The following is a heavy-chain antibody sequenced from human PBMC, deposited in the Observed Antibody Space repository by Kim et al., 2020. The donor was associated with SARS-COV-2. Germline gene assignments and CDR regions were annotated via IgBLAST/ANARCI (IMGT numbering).Heavy chain of an antibody. V-gene: IGHV3-23*05. Sequence: YADAVRGRFTVSRDNSKNTVYLQMNSLRAEDSAVYYCAKSAQRTNTRCFDFWGQGTLVTVSS. CDR3: AKSAQRTNTRCFDF. J-gene: IGHJ4*02. D-gene: IGHD1-1*01.